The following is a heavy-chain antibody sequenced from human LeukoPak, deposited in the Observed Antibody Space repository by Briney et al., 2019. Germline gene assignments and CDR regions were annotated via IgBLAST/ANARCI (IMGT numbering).Heavy chain of an antibody. D-gene: IGHD6-19*01. V-gene: IGHV4-39*01. Sequence: SETLSLTCTVSGGSISSSSYYWGWIRQPPGKGLEWIGSIYYSGSTYYNPSLKSRVTISVDTSKNQFSLKLSSVTAADTAVYYCATRGRAVAGTLPYDYWGQGTLVTVSS. CDR2: IYYSGST. CDR3: ATRGRAVAGTLPYDY. CDR1: GGSISSSSYY. J-gene: IGHJ4*02.